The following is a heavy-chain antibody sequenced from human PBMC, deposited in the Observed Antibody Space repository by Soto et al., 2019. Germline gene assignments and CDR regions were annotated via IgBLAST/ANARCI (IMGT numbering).Heavy chain of an antibody. CDR3: ARHFVAVVIKGWGY. Sequence: SATLSLTCTVSGGSISSYYWSWIRQPPGKGLEWIGYIYYSGSTNYNPSLKSRVTISVDTSKNQFSLKLSSVTAADTAVYYCARHFVAVVIKGWGYWGQGTLVTVS. D-gene: IGHD3-22*01. J-gene: IGHJ4*02. CDR2: IYYSGST. CDR1: GGSISSYY. V-gene: IGHV4-59*01.